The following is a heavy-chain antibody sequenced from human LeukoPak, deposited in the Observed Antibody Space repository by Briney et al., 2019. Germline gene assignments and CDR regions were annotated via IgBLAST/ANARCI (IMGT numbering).Heavy chain of an antibody. V-gene: IGHV4-39*01. J-gene: IGHJ4*02. CDR1: GGSISSSNHY. D-gene: IGHD6-13*01. Sequence: KPSETLSLTCTVSGGSISSSNHYWGWIRQPPGKGLEWIGHIYYSGSTYHNPSLKSRVAISVDTSRNQFSLKLSSVTAADTAVYYSARGYSSSWYPNYYFDYWGQGTLVTVSS. CDR2: IYYSGST. CDR3: ARGYSSSWYPNYYFDY.